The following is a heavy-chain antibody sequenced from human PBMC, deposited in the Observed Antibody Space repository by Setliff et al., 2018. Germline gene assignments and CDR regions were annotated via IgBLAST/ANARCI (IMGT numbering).Heavy chain of an antibody. Sequence: ASVKVSCKASGYTFTSHGISWVRQAPGQGLEWMGWIRADNGNTNYAQKFEGRVTMTTDTSTSTAYMELSSLRSEDTAVYYCARTDYYYYYIDVWGKGTTVTVSS. CDR3: ARTDYYYYYIDV. CDR2: IRADNGNT. CDR1: GYTFTSHG. V-gene: IGHV1-18*01. J-gene: IGHJ6*03.